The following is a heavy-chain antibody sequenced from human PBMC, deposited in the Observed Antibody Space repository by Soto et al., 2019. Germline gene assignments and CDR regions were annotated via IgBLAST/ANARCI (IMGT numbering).Heavy chain of an antibody. V-gene: IGHV3-23*01. CDR1: GFTFSSYA. J-gene: IGHJ4*02. D-gene: IGHD3-10*01. CDR2: ISGSGGST. CDR3: AKAHYYGSGSYYSHFDY. Sequence: GGSLRLSCAASGFTFSSYAMSWVRQAPGKGLEWVSAISGSGGSTYYADSVKGRFTISRDNSKNTLYLQMNSLRAEDTAVYYCAKAHYYGSGSYYSHFDYWGQGTLVTVSS.